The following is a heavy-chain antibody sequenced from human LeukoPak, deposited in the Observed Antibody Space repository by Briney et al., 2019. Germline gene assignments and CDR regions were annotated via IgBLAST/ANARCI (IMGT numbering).Heavy chain of an antibody. CDR1: GFTFSSYG. CDR2: ISYDGSKK. Sequence: GGSLRLPCAASGFTFSSYGMDWVRQAPGKGLDWVAGISYDGSKKYYVDSVKGRFTISRDNSKNTLLLQMNSLRAEDTAVYYCARDLGIYVFDIWGQGTMVTVSS. V-gene: IGHV3-30*03. D-gene: IGHD7-27*01. J-gene: IGHJ3*02. CDR3: ARDLGIYVFDI.